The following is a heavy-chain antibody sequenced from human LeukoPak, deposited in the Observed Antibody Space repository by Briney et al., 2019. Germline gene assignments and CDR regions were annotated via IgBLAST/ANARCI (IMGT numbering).Heavy chain of an antibody. D-gene: IGHD3-9*01. CDR1: GFTFNTYT. CDR3: ARTYYDILTGYNPYFDY. J-gene: IGHJ4*02. CDR2: ITASSTAI. Sequence: SGGSLRLSCAASGFTFNTYTMNWVRQAPGKGLEWVSSITASSTAIYSADSVKGRFTISRDNAKNFLYLQMNSLRAEDTAVYYCARTYYDILTGYNPYFDYWGQGILVTVSS. V-gene: IGHV3-21*01.